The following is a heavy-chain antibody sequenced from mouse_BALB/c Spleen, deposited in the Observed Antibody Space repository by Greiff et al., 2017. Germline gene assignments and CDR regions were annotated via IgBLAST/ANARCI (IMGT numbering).Heavy chain of an antibody. V-gene: IGHV14-3*02. CDR3: ARYYYYGSSYWYFDV. D-gene: IGHD1-1*01. CDR2: IDPANGNT. J-gene: IGHJ1*01. CDR1: GFNIKDTY. Sequence: EVKLEESGAELVKPGASVKLSCTASGFNIKDTYMHWVKQRPEQGLEWIGRIDPANGNTKYDPKFQGKATITADTSSNTAYLQLSSLTSEDTAVYYCARYYYYGSSYWYFDVWGAGTTVTVSS.